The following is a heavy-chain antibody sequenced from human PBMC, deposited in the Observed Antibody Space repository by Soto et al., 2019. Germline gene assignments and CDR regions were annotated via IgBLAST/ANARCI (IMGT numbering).Heavy chain of an antibody. Sequence: ASVKVSCKASGYTFTSYGISWVRQAPGQGLEWMGWISGYNGNTKYAQKLQGRVTMTTDTSTSTAYMELRSLRSDDTAVYYCARESMKYYYDSSGYSLDYYYYGMDVWGQGTTVTVSS. D-gene: IGHD3-22*01. CDR2: ISGYNGNT. CDR1: GYTFTSYG. V-gene: IGHV1-18*01. CDR3: ARESMKYYYDSSGYSLDYYYYGMDV. J-gene: IGHJ6*02.